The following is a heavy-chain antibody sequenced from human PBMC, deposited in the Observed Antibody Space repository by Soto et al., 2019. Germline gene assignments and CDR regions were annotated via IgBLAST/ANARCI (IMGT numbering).Heavy chain of an antibody. CDR1: GFTFSSYA. CDR3: ARDLRYYDSSGYESDDF. V-gene: IGHV3-30-3*01. Sequence: PGGSLRLSCAASGFTFSSYAMHWVRQAPGKGLEWVAVISYDGSNKYYADSVKGRFTISRDNSKNTLYLQMNSLRAEDTAVYYCARDLRYYDSSGYESDDFWGQGTLVTGSS. CDR2: ISYDGSNK. J-gene: IGHJ4*02. D-gene: IGHD3-22*01.